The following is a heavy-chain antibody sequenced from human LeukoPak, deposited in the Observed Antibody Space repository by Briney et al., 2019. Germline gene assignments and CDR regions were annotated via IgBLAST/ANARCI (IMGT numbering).Heavy chain of an antibody. Sequence: PSQTLSLTCAVYGGSFSGYYWSWIRQPPGKGLEWIGEINHSGSTNYNPSLKSRVTISVDSSKNQFSLKLTSVTAADMAVYYCARQNCVVVTAIRIFDYWGQGTLVTVSS. CDR2: INHSGST. V-gene: IGHV4-34*01. J-gene: IGHJ4*02. D-gene: IGHD2-21*02. CDR3: ARQNCVVVTAIRIFDY. CDR1: GGSFSGYY.